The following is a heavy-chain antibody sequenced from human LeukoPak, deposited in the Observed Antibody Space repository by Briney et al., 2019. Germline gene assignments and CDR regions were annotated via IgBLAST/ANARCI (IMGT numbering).Heavy chain of an antibody. Sequence: ASVKVSSMPSPYTFTSYHILWVRQAPGQGLEWMGIINPGGGATSYAQKFQGRVTMTKDTSTSTVYMELSSLRSEDTAVYYCARGTTNDYWGQGTLVTVSS. CDR1: PYTFTSYH. CDR3: ARGTTNDY. CDR2: INPGGGAT. D-gene: IGHD1-1*01. J-gene: IGHJ4*02. V-gene: IGHV1-46*01.